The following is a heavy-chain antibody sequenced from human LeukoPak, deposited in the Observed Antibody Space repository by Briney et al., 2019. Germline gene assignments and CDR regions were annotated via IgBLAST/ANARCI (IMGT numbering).Heavy chain of an antibody. CDR3: AKSIGGVVVVAADF. V-gene: IGHV3-7*03. D-gene: IGHD2-15*01. J-gene: IGHJ4*02. CDR2: IKQDGSEK. CDR1: GFTFSSYW. Sequence: GGSLRLSCAASGFTFSSYWMSWVRQAPGKGLEWVANIKQDGSEKYYVDSVKGRFTISRDNAKNSLYLQMNSLRAEDTAVYYCAKSIGGVVVVAADFWGQGTLVTVSS.